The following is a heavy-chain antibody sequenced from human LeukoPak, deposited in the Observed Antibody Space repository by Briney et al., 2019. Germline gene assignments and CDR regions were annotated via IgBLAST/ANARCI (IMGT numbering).Heavy chain of an antibody. D-gene: IGHD6-13*01. Sequence: GGSLRLSCAASGFTFSSYGMHWVRQAPGKGLEWVAFIRYDGSNKYYADSVKGRFTISRDNSKNTLYLQMNSLRAEDTAVYYCAKDYRYSSSWYRGSEDYYYYMDVWGKGTTVTISS. CDR3: AKDYRYSSSWYRGSEDYYYYMDV. CDR1: GFTFSSYG. V-gene: IGHV3-30*02. CDR2: IRYDGSNK. J-gene: IGHJ6*03.